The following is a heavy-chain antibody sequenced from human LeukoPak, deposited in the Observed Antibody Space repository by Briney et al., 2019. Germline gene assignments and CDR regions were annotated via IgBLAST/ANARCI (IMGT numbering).Heavy chain of an antibody. CDR1: GYTFTGYY. CDR2: INPNSGGT. CDR3: ARVTGGELPARDDVFDI. V-gene: IGHV1-2*06. Sequence: ASVKVSCKASGYTFTGYYMHWVRQAPGQGLEWMGRINPNSGGTNYAQKFQGRVTMTRDTSISTAYMELSRLRSDDTAVYYCARVTGGELPARDDVFDIWGQGTMVTVSS. D-gene: IGHD1-26*01. J-gene: IGHJ3*02.